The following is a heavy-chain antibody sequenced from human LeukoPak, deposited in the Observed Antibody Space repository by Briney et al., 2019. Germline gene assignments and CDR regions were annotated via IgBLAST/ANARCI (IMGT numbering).Heavy chain of an antibody. V-gene: IGHV4-34*01. CDR2: ISESGST. CDR3: VRGRTDYYYYMDV. Sequence: PSETLSLTCGVSGEPFSGYYWSWIRQPPGKGLEWIGDISESGSTNYNPSLKSRVTISVDPSKNQFSLKLTSMPAADTAVYFCVRGRTDYYYYMDVWGKGTTVTVSS. J-gene: IGHJ6*03. CDR1: GEPFSGYY.